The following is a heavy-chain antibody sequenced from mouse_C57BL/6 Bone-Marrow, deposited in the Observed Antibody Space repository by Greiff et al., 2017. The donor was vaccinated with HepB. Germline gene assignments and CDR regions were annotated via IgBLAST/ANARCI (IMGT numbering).Heavy chain of an antibody. V-gene: IGHV1-81*01. J-gene: IGHJ2*01. Sequence: QVQLQQSGAELARPGASVKLSCKASGYTFTSYGLSWVKQRTGQGLEWIGEIYPRNGNTYYNEKFKGKATLTADKSSSTAYMELRSLTSEDSAVYFCASEITTVVATNFDYWGQGTTLTVSS. CDR1: GYTFTSYG. CDR3: ASEITTVVATNFDY. D-gene: IGHD1-1*01. CDR2: IYPRNGNT.